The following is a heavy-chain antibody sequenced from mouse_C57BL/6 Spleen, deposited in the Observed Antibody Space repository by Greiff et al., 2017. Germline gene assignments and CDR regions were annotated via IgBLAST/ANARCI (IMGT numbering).Heavy chain of an antibody. CDR1: GFNFKDYY. CDR3: TTAYLWT. CDR2: IDPEDGDT. D-gene: IGHD5-5*01. J-gene: IGHJ2*01. Sequence: VRLQQPGAELVRPGASVRLSCKASGFNFKDYYMTWVTQRPEHGLEWIGRIDPEDGDTEFAPKFQGKATMTADTSSNTAYLQLSSLTSEDTAVYYCTTAYLWTGGQGTTLTVSS. V-gene: IGHV14-1*01.